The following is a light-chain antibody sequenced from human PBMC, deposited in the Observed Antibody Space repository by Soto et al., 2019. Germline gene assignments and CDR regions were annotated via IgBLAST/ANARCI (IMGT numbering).Light chain of an antibody. CDR2: DVT. Sequence: QSVLTQPASVSVSPGQSITISCTGTSSDVGGYNYVSWYQQHPGKAPKLMIYDVTNRPSGVSSRFSGSKSGNTASLTISGLQAEDEADYYCGSYTSSSTYVFGTGTKVTVL. V-gene: IGLV2-14*01. CDR1: SSDVGGYNY. J-gene: IGLJ1*01. CDR3: GSYTSSSTYV.